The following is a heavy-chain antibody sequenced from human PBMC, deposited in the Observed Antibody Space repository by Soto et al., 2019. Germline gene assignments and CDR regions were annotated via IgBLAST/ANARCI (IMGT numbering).Heavy chain of an antibody. Sequence: QVQLVQSGAEVKKPGSSVKVSCKASGGTFSSYSINWVRQAPGQGLEWMGEIIPIFGTANYAQKFHGRVTITADESTSTAYTELSSLRSEDTAVYYCARDGGRHSGGIDYWGQGTLVTVSS. CDR2: IIPIFGTA. CDR1: GGTFSSYS. D-gene: IGHD1-26*01. J-gene: IGHJ4*02. V-gene: IGHV1-69*01. CDR3: ARDGGRHSGGIDY.